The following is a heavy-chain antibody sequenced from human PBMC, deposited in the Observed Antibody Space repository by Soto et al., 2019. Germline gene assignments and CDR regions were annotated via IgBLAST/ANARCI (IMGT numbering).Heavy chain of an antibody. D-gene: IGHD3-22*01. J-gene: IGHJ4*02. CDR1: GFTFSSYS. CDR3: ARDDYYDTSGYLALFDY. V-gene: IGHV3-48*02. CDR2: ISSSSSTI. Sequence: GGSLRLSCAASGFTFSSYSMNWVRQAPGKGLEWVSYISSSSSTIYYADSVKGRFTISRDNAKNSLYLQMNSLRDEDTAVYYCARDDYYDTSGYLALFDYWGQGTLVTV.